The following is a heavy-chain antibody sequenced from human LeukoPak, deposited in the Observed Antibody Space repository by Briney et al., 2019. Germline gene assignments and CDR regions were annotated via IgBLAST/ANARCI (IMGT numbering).Heavy chain of an antibody. CDR2: ISSSDTYT. D-gene: IGHD6-19*01. Sequence: GGSLRLSCAASGFTFSDYYMSWIRQAPGKGLEWVSYISSSDTYTNYADSVKGRFTISRDNAKNSLYLQMNSLRAEDTAVYYCAGGPYSSGSSADYWGQGTLVTVSS. CDR3: AGGPYSSGSSADY. CDR1: GFTFSDYY. V-gene: IGHV3-11*06. J-gene: IGHJ4*02.